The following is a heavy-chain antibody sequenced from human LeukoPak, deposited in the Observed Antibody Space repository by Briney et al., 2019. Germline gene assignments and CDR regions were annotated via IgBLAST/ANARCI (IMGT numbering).Heavy chain of an antibody. CDR1: GGSISSYY. CDR2: IYTSGST. J-gene: IGHJ6*03. CDR3: ARDNSSGEGEYYYYYMDV. V-gene: IGHV4-4*07. Sequence: SETLSLTCTVSGGSISSYYWSWIRQPAGKGLEWIGRIYTSGSTNYNPSLKSRVTMSVDTSKNQFSLKLSSVTAADTAVYYCARDNSSGEGEYYYYYMDVWGKGTTVTVSS. D-gene: IGHD6-19*01.